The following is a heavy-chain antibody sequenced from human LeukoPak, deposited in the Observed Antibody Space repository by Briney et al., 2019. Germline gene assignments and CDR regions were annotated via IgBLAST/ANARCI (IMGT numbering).Heavy chain of an antibody. CDR3: ARVDRDDYGDYRDAFDI. J-gene: IGHJ3*02. Sequence: SETLSLTCAVSGGSISSGGYSWSWIRQPPGKGLEWIGYIYHSGSTYYNPSLKSRVTISVDRSKNQFSLKLSSVTAADTAVYYCARVDRDDYGDYRDAFDIWGQGTMVTVSS. D-gene: IGHD4-17*01. CDR2: IYHSGST. V-gene: IGHV4-30-2*01. CDR1: GGSISSGGYS.